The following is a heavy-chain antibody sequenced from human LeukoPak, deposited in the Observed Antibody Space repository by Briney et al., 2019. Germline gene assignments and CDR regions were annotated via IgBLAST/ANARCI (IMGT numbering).Heavy chain of an antibody. V-gene: IGHV3-48*03. CDR3: ARRSGTWRSFDY. CDR1: GFTFSNYA. CDR2: ISSSGSII. J-gene: IGHJ4*02. D-gene: IGHD5-12*01. Sequence: GGSLRLSCAASGFTFSNYAMSWVRQAPGKGLEWVSYISSSGSIIYQADSVKGRFIISRDNAKNSLYLQMNSLTAEDAAVYYCARRSGTWRSFDYWGQGTLVTVSS.